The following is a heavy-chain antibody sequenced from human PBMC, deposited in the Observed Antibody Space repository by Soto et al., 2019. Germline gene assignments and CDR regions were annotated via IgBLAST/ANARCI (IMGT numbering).Heavy chain of an antibody. D-gene: IGHD6-19*01. Sequence: EVQLLESGGALVQPGGSLRLSCAASGFTFSNYAMSWVRQAPGKGLEWVSGISGSGGNTYYADSVKGRFTISRDNSKNTLFLQVNSLRAEDTAVYYCAKDHEWQVRGISWGQGPLVTVSA. CDR3: AKDHEWQVRGIS. CDR1: GFTFSNYA. CDR2: ISGSGGNT. V-gene: IGHV3-23*01. J-gene: IGHJ5*02.